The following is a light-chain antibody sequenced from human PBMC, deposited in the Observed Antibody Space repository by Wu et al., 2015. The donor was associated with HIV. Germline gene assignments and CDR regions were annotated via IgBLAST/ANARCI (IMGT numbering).Light chain of an antibody. CDR3: QHYNNWPPGGFT. Sequence: EIVMTQSPATLSVSPEERATLSCRTSQSVSNSLAWYQQKPGQSPRLLIYGASTRATGIPDRFSGGGSGTEFTLTISSLQSEDFAVYYCQHYNNWPPGGFTFGPGTKVDIK. CDR1: QSVSNS. J-gene: IGKJ3*01. CDR2: GAS. V-gene: IGKV3-15*01.